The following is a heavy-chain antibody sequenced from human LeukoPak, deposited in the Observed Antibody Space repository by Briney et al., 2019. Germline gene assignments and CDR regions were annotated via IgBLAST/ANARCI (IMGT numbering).Heavy chain of an antibody. CDR2: INHSGST. V-gene: IGHV4-34*01. CDR1: GGSFSGYY. D-gene: IGHD3-10*01. J-gene: IGHJ6*03. CDR3: ARGRGTMVRGVKGCYMDV. Sequence: SETLSLTCAVYGGSFSGYYWSWIRQPPGKGLEWIGEINHSGSTNYNPSLKSRVAISVDTSKNQFSLKLSSVTAADTAVYYCARGRGTMVRGVKGCYMDVWGKGTTVTVSS.